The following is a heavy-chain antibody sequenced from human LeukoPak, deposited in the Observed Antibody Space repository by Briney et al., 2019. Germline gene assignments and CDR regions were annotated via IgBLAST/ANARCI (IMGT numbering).Heavy chain of an antibody. V-gene: IGHV1-69*01. Sequence: SVKVSCKASGGTFSSYAISWVRQAPGQGLEWMGGIIPIFGTANYAQRFQGRVTITADESTSTAYMELSSLRSEDTAVYYCAREGPLEWSTTYYFDYWGQGTLVTVSS. CDR2: IIPIFGTA. J-gene: IGHJ4*02. CDR3: AREGPLEWSTTYYFDY. D-gene: IGHD3-3*01. CDR1: GGTFSSYA.